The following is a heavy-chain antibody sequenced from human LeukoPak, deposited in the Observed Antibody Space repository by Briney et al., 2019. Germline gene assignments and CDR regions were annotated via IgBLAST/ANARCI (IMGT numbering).Heavy chain of an antibody. CDR1: GFTFSSNA. CDR2: ISGSGGST. Sequence: RAGGSLRLSCAASGFTFSSNAMSWVRQAPGKGLEWVSAISGSGGSTYYADSVKGRFTISRDNSKNTLYLQMNSLRAEDTAVYYCAKDVPVAGAFDYWGQGTLVTVSS. J-gene: IGHJ4*02. D-gene: IGHD6-19*01. V-gene: IGHV3-23*01. CDR3: AKDVPVAGAFDY.